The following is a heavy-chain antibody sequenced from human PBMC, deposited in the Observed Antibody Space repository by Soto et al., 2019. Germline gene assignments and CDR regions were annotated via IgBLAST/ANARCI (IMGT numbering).Heavy chain of an antibody. CDR3: ARDNRICGGDCYNAFDI. CDR2: IIPIFGTA. CDR1: GGTFSSYA. Sequence: QVQLVQSGAEVKKPGSSVKVSCKASGGTFSSYAISWVRQAPGQGLEWMGGIIPIFGTANYAQKFQGRVTITADESTSTAYMDLSSLRSEDTAVYYCARDNRICGGDCYNAFDIWGQGTMVTVSS. D-gene: IGHD2-21*02. V-gene: IGHV1-69*01. J-gene: IGHJ3*02.